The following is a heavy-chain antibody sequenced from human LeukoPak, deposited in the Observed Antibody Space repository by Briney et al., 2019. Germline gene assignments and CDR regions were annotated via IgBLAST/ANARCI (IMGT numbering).Heavy chain of an antibody. CDR2: INPNSGGT. D-gene: IGHD3-10*01. CDR3: ARDHYYGSGRGDWFDP. V-gene: IGHV1-2*02. J-gene: IGHJ5*02. Sequence: ASVKVSCKASGYTFTGYYMHWVRQAPGQGLEWMGWINPNSGGTNYAQKFQGRVTMTRDTSISTAYMELSRLRSDDTAVYYCARDHYYGSGRGDWFDPWGQGTLVTVSS. CDR1: GYTFTGYY.